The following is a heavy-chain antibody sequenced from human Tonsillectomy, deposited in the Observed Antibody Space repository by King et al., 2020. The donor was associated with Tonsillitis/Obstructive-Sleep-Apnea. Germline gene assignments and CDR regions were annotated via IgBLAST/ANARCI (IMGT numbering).Heavy chain of an antibody. CDR3: AKDPNYDFWSGYYFFDY. D-gene: IGHD3-3*01. J-gene: IGHJ4*02. CDR2: ISGSGGST. Sequence: EVQLVESGGGLVQPGGSLRLSCAASGFTFSSYVMNWVRQAPGKGLEWVSGISGSGGSTYYADSVKGWFTISRDNSKNTLYLQMNSLRAEDTAVYYCAKDPNYDFWSGYYFFDYWGQGTLVTVSS. CDR1: GFTFSSYV. V-gene: IGHV3-23*04.